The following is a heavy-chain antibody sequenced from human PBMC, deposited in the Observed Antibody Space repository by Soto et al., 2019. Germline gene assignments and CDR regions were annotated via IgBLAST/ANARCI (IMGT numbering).Heavy chain of an antibody. CDR3: GIDRDVDEEFDY. CDR1: GFTFSTYD. V-gene: IGHV3-48*02. CDR2: ISGTSPTT. Sequence: PGGSLRLSCAASGFTFSTYDMNWVRQAPGKGLEWISFISGTSPTTSYADSVRGRFTISRDDARNSLYLQMNSLRDDDTAVYYFGIDRDVDEEFDYWVQRTLVTVSS. J-gene: IGHJ4*02.